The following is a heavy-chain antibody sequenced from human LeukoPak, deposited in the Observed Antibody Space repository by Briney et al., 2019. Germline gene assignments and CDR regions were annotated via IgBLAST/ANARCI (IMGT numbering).Heavy chain of an antibody. D-gene: IGHD3-22*01. CDR2: IYSGGST. Sequence: GGSLRLSCAASGFTVSSNYMSWVRQAPGKGLEWVSVIYSGGSTYYADSMKGRFTISRDNSKNTLYLQMNGLRAEDTAVYYCARLGNYYDSSGYFDYWGQGTLVTVSS. CDR3: ARLGNYYDSSGYFDY. CDR1: GFTVSSNY. J-gene: IGHJ4*02. V-gene: IGHV3-66*01.